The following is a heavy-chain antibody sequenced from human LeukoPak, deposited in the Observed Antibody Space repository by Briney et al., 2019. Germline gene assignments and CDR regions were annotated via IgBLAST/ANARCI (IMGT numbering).Heavy chain of an antibody. D-gene: IGHD1-14*01. CDR1: GFTFSSYG. Sequence: GGSLRLSCAASGFTFSSYGMHWVRQAPGKGLEWVAFLRYDGSKKYYADSVKGRFTISRDNSKNTLYLQMNSLRAEDTAVHYCAKGSYYRDYYYYMDVWGKGTTVTISS. CDR3: AKGSYYRDYYYYMDV. J-gene: IGHJ6*03. V-gene: IGHV3-30*02. CDR2: LRYDGSKK.